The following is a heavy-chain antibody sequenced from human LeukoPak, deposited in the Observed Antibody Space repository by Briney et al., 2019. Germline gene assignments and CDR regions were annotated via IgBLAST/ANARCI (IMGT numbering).Heavy chain of an antibody. CDR1: GFTFSSYS. V-gene: IGHV3-74*01. D-gene: IGHD6-19*01. Sequence: GGSLRLSCAASGFTFSSYSVNWVRHAPRKGLVWVSGINSDGSSTTYADSVKGRIAISRDNAEYTVYLQMNSLRAEDTAVYYCARGSDGWFAFDYWGQGILVTVSS. J-gene: IGHJ4*02. CDR2: INSDGSST. CDR3: ARGSDGWFAFDY.